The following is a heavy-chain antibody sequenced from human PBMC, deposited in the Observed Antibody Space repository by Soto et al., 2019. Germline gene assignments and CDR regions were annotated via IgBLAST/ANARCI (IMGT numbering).Heavy chain of an antibody. CDR1: GGTFSSHS. J-gene: IGHJ6*02. CDR2: IIPIFGPA. D-gene: IGHD5-12*01. V-gene: IGHV1-69*13. Sequence: SVKVSCKSSGGTFSSHSINWVRQAPGQGLEWMGGIIPIFGPANFAKKFQGRVTITADESTTTAYMELSSLTSEDTAVYYCATGSFTSTGGRIGYHYNTMDVWGQGTTVTVSS. CDR3: ATGSFTSTGGRIGYHYNTMDV.